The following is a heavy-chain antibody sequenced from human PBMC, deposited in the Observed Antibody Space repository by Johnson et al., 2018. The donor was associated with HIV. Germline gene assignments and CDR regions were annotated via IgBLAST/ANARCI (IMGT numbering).Heavy chain of an antibody. J-gene: IGHJ3*02. CDR2: IRYDGSNK. D-gene: IGHD6-6*01. Sequence: QVQLVESGGGVVQPGKSLRLSCVASGFTFSSYGMHWVRQAPGRGLEWVAVIRYDGSNKYYADSVKGRFTISRDNSKNTLYLQMNSLRAEDTAVYYCAKAFEYSSSSMAFDSWCHETMGTVSS. CDR1: GFTFSSYG. V-gene: IGHV3-30*02. CDR3: AKAFEYSSSSMAFDS.